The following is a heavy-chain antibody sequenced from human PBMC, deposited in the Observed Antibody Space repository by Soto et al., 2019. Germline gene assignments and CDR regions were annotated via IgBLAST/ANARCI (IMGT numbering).Heavy chain of an antibody. V-gene: IGHV3-23*01. CDR2: ICGSGGSS. CDR3: AKDRSEVNLRPRFDP. Sequence: GGSLRLSCAASGFTFSSYAMSWVRQASGKGLDWVSVICGSGGSSDYADSVKGRFTISRDNSKNTLYLQMNSLRAEDTAVYYCAKDRSEVNLRPRFDPWGQGTLVTVSS. CDR1: GFTFSSYA. J-gene: IGHJ5*02. D-gene: IGHD3-16*01.